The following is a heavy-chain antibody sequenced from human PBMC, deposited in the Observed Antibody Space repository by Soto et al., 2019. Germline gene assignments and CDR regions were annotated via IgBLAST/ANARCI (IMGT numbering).Heavy chain of an antibody. CDR3: ARDQGVAAAGITWFDP. J-gene: IGHJ5*02. V-gene: IGHV4-4*07. Sequence: AETLSLTCTVSGSSMNIYRWSWIRQPAGKGLEWIGHIHSSGSTNYNPSLKSRVTMSVDTSKNQFSLRLMSLTAADTAVYYCARDQGVAAAGITWFDPWGQGSLVTVSS. CDR2: IHSSGST. D-gene: IGHD6-13*01. CDR1: GSSMNIYR.